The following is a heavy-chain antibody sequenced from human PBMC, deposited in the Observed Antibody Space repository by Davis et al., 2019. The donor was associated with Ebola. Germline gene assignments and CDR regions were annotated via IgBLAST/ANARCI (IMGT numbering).Heavy chain of an antibody. CDR2: ISSDSDYI. D-gene: IGHD3-22*01. J-gene: IGHJ4*02. V-gene: IGHV3-21*01. CDR1: GFTFTTYS. Sequence: GGSLRLSCVASGFTFTTYSMSWVRQAPGKGLEWVSSISSDSDYIYYADSAKGRFTISRDNAKNSLYLQMNSLRDEDTAVYYCARDGYYYDSSGYYSVVVDYWGQGTLVTVSS. CDR3: ARDGYYYDSSGYYSVVVDY.